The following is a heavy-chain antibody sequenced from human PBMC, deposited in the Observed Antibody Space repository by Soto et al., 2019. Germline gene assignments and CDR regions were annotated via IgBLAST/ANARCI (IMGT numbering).Heavy chain of an antibody. CDR2: ISGSGGST. V-gene: IGHV3-23*01. Sequence: GGSLRLSCAASGFTFSSYAMSWVRQAPGKGLEWVSAISGSGGSTYYADSVKGRFTISRDNSKNTLYLQMNSLRAEDTAVYYCAKFLLSFITMVRGVITPGPYFDYWGQGTLVTVSS. D-gene: IGHD3-10*01. CDR3: AKFLLSFITMVRGVITPGPYFDY. J-gene: IGHJ4*02. CDR1: GFTFSSYA.